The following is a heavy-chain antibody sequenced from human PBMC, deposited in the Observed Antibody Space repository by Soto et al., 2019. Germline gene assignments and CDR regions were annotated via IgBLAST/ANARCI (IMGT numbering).Heavy chain of an antibody. J-gene: IGHJ6*02. CDR1: GYTFTGYY. CDR3: ARSTYYYGSGSYGPYYYYGMDV. V-gene: IGHV1-2*04. Sequence: ASVKVSCKASGYTFTGYYMHWVRQAPGQGLEWMGWINPNSGGTNYAQKIQGWVTMTRDTSISTAYMELSRLRSDDTAVYYCARSTYYYGSGSYGPYYYYGMDVWGQGTTVTVSS. D-gene: IGHD3-10*01. CDR2: INPNSGGT.